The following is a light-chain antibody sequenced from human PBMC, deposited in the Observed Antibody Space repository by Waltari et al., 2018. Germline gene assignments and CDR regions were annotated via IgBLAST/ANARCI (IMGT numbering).Light chain of an antibody. CDR3: QQRSSWPT. CDR1: QSVSSH. J-gene: IGKJ4*01. V-gene: IGKV3-11*01. CDR2: DAS. Sequence: DIVLTQSPSPLSLSPGERATLSCRASQSVSSHLAWYQQKLGQAPRLLIYDASNRATGIPARFSGSGSGTDFTLTISSLEVDDFAVYYCQQRSSWPTFGGGTKVEIK.